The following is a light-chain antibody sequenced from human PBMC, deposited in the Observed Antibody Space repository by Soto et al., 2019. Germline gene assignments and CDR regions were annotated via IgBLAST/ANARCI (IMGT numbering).Light chain of an antibody. Sequence: EVMMTQSPATLSVSPGERVTLSCRASQSVTSNLAWYQQKPGQAPRLLIYGASTTATGIPARFSGSGSGTEFTLTISSLQSEDFAVYYCQQYNNWPETFGQGTKVDIK. J-gene: IGKJ1*01. CDR3: QQYNNWPET. CDR2: GAS. V-gene: IGKV3-15*01. CDR1: QSVTSN.